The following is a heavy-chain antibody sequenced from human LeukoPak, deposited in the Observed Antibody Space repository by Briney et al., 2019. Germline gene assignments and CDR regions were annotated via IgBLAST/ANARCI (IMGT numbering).Heavy chain of an antibody. CDR2: ISYDGTNK. V-gene: IGHV3-30-3*01. CDR3: AKDGYFDY. J-gene: IGHJ4*02. Sequence: GGSLRLSCAASGFTFSSYALHWVRQAPGKGLEWVAVISYDGTNKYYADSVKGRFTISRDNSKNTLYLQMNSLRAEDTAVYYCAKDGYFDYWGQGTLVTVSS. CDR1: GFTFSSYA.